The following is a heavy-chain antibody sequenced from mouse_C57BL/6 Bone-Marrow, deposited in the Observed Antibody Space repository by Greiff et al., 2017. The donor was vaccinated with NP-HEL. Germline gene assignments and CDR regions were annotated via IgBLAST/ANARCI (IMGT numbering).Heavy chain of an antibody. J-gene: IGHJ2*01. CDR2: IDPSDSYT. V-gene: IGHV1-69*01. CDR3: AIWGTYYYGSSYYFDY. D-gene: IGHD1-1*01. CDR1: GYTFTSYW. Sequence: QVQLQQPGAELVMPGASVKLSCKASGYTFTSYWMHWVKQRPGQGLEWIGAIDPSDSYTNYNQKFKGKSTLTVDKSSSTTYLQLSSLTSKDSTVYYSAIWGTYYYGSSYYFDYWGQGTTLTVSS.